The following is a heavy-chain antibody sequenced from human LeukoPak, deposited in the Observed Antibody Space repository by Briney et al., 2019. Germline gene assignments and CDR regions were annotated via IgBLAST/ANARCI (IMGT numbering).Heavy chain of an antibody. D-gene: IGHD3-22*01. CDR3: ARDVDHYDSSGYYGYAFDI. J-gene: IGHJ3*02. CDR2: INPNSGGT. Sequence: AASVKVSCKASGYTFTGYYMHWVRQAPGQGLEWMGWINPNSGGTNYAQKFQGRVTMTRDTSISTAYMELSRLRSDDTAVYYCARDVDHYDSSGYYGYAFDIWGQGTMVTVSS. CDR1: GYTFTGYY. V-gene: IGHV1-2*02.